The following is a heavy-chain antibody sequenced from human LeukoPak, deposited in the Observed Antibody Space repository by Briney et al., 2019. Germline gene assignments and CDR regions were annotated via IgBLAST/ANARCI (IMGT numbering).Heavy chain of an antibody. CDR3: ARDRYGYCGGGSCFLFDY. Sequence: ASMKVSCKASGYSFHDFGISWVRQAPGQGLEWMGWISTEIGNTNYAQRLQGRVTMTRDTSTSTVYMELTSLTSDDTAVYYCARDRYGYCGGGSCFLFDYWGQGTLVTVSS. D-gene: IGHD2-15*01. CDR2: ISTEIGNT. V-gene: IGHV1-18*04. CDR1: GYSFHDFG. J-gene: IGHJ4*02.